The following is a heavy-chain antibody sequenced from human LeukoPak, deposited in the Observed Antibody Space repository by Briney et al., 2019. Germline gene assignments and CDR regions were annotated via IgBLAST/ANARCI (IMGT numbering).Heavy chain of an antibody. CDR1: GYSISSGYY. CDR3: ARDPIYDYVWGSYRHNWFDP. CDR2: IYHSGST. Sequence: SETLSLTCTVSGYSISSGYYWSWIRQPPGKGLEWIGSIYHSGSTYYNPSLKSRVTISVDTSKNQFSLKLSSVIAADTAVYYCARDPIYDYVWGSYRHNWFDPWGQGTLVTVSS. J-gene: IGHJ5*02. D-gene: IGHD3-16*02. V-gene: IGHV4-38-2*02.